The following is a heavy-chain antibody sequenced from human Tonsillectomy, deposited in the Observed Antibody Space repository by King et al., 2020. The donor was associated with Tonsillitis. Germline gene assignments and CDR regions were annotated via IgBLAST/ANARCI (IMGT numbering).Heavy chain of an antibody. CDR1: GFAFNDFA. D-gene: IGHD4-17*01. V-gene: IGHV3-43*02. CDR3: AKDDRYGDYYYYHCYMDV. CDR2: ISGDGIST. J-gene: IGHJ6*03. Sequence: QLVQSGGGVVQTGGSLRLSCAASGFAFNDFAMHWVRQAPGKGLEWVSSISGDGISTYYADSVKGRFTISRDNSRNSLYLQMNGLRTEDTAFYYCAKDDRYGDYYYYHCYMDVWGKGTTVTVSS.